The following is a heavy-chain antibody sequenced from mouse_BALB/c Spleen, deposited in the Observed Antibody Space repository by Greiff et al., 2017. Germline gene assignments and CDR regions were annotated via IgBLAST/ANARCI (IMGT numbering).Heavy chain of an antibody. V-gene: IGHV1S81*02. CDR2: INPSNGRT. J-gene: IGHJ2*01. D-gene: IGHD1-1*01. Sequence: QVQLQQPGAERVKPGASVKLSCKASGYTFTSYWMHWVKQRPGQGLEWIGEINPSNGRTNYNEKFKSKATLTVDKSSSTAYMQLSSLTSEDSAVYYCARYYGSSPYYFDYWGQGTTLTVSS. CDR1: GYTFTSYW. CDR3: ARYYGSSPYYFDY.